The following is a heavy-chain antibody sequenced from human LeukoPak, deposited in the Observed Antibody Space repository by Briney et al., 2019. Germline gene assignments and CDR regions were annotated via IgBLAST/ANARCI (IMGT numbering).Heavy chain of an antibody. V-gene: IGHV1-18*01. J-gene: IGHJ4*02. D-gene: IGHD3-10*01. CDR3: ARTPREYYYGSRSYYFDY. CDR1: GYTFTSYG. Sequence: ASVKVSCKASGYTFTSYGISWVRQAPGQGLEWMGWISAYNGNTNYAQKLQGRVTMTTDTSTSTAYMELRSLRSDDTAVYYCARTPREYYYGSRSYYFDYWGQGTLVTVSS. CDR2: ISAYNGNT.